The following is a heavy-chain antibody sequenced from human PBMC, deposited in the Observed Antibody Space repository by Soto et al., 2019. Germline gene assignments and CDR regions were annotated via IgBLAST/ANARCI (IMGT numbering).Heavy chain of an antibody. D-gene: IGHD6-13*01. CDR3: ARDGAIDHYSSSWYGGGDV. J-gene: IGHJ6*04. CDR2: INAGNGNT. V-gene: IGHV1-3*01. Sequence: ASVKVSCKASGYTFTSYAMHWVRQAPGQRLEWMGWINAGNGNTKYSQKFQGRVTITRDTSASTAYMELSSLRSEDTAVYYCARDGAIDHYSSSWYGGGDVWGKGTTVTVSS. CDR1: GYTFTSYA.